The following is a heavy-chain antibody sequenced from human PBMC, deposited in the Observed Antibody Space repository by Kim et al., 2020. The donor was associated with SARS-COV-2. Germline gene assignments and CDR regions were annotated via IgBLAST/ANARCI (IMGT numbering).Heavy chain of an antibody. CDR2: T. V-gene: IGHV5-51*01. CDR3: ARLYGDYYFDY. D-gene: IGHD4-17*01. Sequence: TRYSPSFQGQVTISADKSISTAYLQWSSLKASDTAMYYCARLYGDYYFDYWGQGTLVTVSS. J-gene: IGHJ4*02.